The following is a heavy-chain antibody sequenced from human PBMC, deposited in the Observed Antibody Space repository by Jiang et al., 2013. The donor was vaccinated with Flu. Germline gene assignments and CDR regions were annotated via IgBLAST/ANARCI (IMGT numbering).Heavy chain of an antibody. CDR3: ARTPFYNGSGSYYSSGAFDI. J-gene: IGHJ3*02. V-gene: IGHV3-33*03. Sequence: VQLLESGGGVVQPGRSLRLSCAASGFTFDNYGMHWVRQAPGKGLEWVALIWYDGSNKYYADSVAGRFSVSRDNPKDTLYLHMNSLRAEDTAVYYCARTPFYNGSGSYYSSGAFDIWGQGTMVTVSS. CDR2: IWYDGSNK. D-gene: IGHD3-10*01. CDR1: GFTFDNYG.